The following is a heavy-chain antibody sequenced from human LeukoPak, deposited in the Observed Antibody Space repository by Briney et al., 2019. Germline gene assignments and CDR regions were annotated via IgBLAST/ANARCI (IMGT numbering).Heavy chain of an antibody. J-gene: IGHJ4*02. Sequence: GGSLRLSCAASGFTFSSHAMSWVRQAPGKGLEWVSIISGTGVNTYYADSVKGRFTISRDNSKNTLSLEINSLRAEDTAVYYCAREGGYCSGGSCYGYFDYWGQGTLVTVSS. CDR1: GFTFSSHA. V-gene: IGHV3-23*01. D-gene: IGHD2-15*01. CDR3: AREGGYCSGGSCYGYFDY. CDR2: ISGTGVNT.